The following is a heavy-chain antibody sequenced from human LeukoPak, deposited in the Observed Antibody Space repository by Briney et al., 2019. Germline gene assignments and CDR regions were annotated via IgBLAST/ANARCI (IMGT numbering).Heavy chain of an antibody. J-gene: IGHJ6*02. Sequence: SETLSLTCTVSGGSISSYYWGWIRQPPGKGLEWIGSIYYSGSTYYNPSLKSRVTISVDTSKNQFSLKLSSVTAADTAVYYCARDSQLSGDTTIVVVPAAMRYYYYGMDVWGQGTTVTVSS. V-gene: IGHV4-39*07. D-gene: IGHD2-2*01. CDR2: IYYSGST. CDR1: GGSISSYY. CDR3: ARDSQLSGDTTIVVVPAAMRYYYYGMDV.